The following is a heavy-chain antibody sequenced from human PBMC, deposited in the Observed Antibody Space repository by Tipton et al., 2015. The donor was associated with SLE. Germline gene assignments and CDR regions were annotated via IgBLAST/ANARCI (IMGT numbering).Heavy chain of an antibody. CDR2: IYYSGST. CDR3: ARATYYYDSSGSMGWYFDL. V-gene: IGHV4-59*11. D-gene: IGHD3-22*01. J-gene: IGHJ2*01. Sequence: TLSLTCTVSGGSISSHYWSWIRQPPGKGLEWIGYIYYSGSTNYNPSLKSRVTISVDTSKNQFSLKLNSVTAADTAVYYCARATYYYDSSGSMGWYFDLWGRGTLVTVSS. CDR1: GGSISSHY.